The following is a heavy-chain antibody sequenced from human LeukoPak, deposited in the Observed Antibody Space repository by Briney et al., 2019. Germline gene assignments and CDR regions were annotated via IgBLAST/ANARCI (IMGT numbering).Heavy chain of an antibody. CDR2: IIPILGIA. J-gene: IGHJ4*02. CDR1: GGTFSSYA. D-gene: IGHD1-26*01. Sequence: SVKVSCKASGGTFSSYAISWVRQAPGQGLEWMGRIIPILGIANYAQKFQGRVTITADKSTSTAYMELSSLRSEDTAVYYCASMGATTGDFDYWGQGTLVTVSS. V-gene: IGHV1-69*04. CDR3: ASMGATTGDFDY.